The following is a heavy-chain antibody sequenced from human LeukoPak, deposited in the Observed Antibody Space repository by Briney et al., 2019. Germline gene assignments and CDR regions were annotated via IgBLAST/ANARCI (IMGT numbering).Heavy chain of an antibody. CDR3: ASGSARPYSSSWEALFDY. Sequence: KPSETLSLTCTVSGGSISSNSYYWGWIRQPPGKGLEWIGEINHSGSTNYNPSLKSRVTISVDTSKNQFSLKLSSVTAADTAVYYCASGSARPYSSSWEALFDYWGQGTLVTVSS. J-gene: IGHJ4*02. D-gene: IGHD6-13*01. CDR1: GGSISSNSYY. CDR2: INHSGST. V-gene: IGHV4-39*07.